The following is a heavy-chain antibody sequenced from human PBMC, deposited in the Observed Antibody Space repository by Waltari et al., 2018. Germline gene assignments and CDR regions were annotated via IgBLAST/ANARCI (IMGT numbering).Heavy chain of an antibody. CDR1: GFTFSSYG. V-gene: IGHV3-30*02. CDR2: LRYYGSNK. D-gene: IGHD2-15*01. Sequence: QVQLVESGGGVVQPGGSLRLSCAASGFTFSSYGMHWVRQAPGKGLALLAFLRYYGSNKYYADSVNVRFTISRDNSKNTLYLQMNSLRAEDIAVYYCATVKWSDGGSDFDYWGQGTLVTVSS. J-gene: IGHJ4*02. CDR3: ATVKWSDGGSDFDY.